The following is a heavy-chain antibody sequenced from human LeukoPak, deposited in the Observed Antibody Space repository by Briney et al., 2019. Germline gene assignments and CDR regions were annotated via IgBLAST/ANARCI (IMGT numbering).Heavy chain of an antibody. D-gene: IGHD7-27*01. CDR3: ARFSPRAMGNYLDF. J-gene: IGHJ4*02. Sequence: SQTLSLTCAVSGGSNSSGSYSWSWIRQPPGKGLEWIGYIYPRGSTYYNPSLKSRVILSLDKSANQFSLNLSSVTAADTAVYYCARFSPRAMGNYLDFWGQGTLVTVSS. CDR1: GGSNSSGSYS. V-gene: IGHV4-30-2*01. CDR2: IYPRGST.